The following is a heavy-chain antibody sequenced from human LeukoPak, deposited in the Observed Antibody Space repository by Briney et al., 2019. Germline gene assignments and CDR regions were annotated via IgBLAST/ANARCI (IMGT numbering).Heavy chain of an antibody. CDR3: TTGWSTSAWYEGQARD. CDR1: GFTFTNAW. Sequence: GSLLLSCAASGFTFTNAWMSWVRQAPGKGLEWVGRFKLKTNGGTTDYAAPVKDRFTISRDDSNNTLYLQMNSLKTEDTAVYFCTTGWSTSAWYEGQARDWGQGTLVTVSS. D-gene: IGHD6-19*01. J-gene: IGHJ4*02. V-gene: IGHV3-15*01. CDR2: FKLKTNGGTT.